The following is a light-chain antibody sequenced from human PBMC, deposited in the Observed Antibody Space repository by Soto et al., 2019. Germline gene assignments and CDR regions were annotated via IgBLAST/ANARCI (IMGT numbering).Light chain of an antibody. CDR3: QHFNYYPLT. V-gene: IGKV1D-13*01. CDR1: QGVRSP. J-gene: IGKJ4*01. Sequence: AIQLTQSPSSLSASVGDRVTITCRASQGVRSPLAWYQQKPGKAPKFLIFVASSLGTGVPSRFSASGSGTDISLTISSLQPEDFATYYCQHFNYYPLTCGGGTKVEIK. CDR2: VAS.